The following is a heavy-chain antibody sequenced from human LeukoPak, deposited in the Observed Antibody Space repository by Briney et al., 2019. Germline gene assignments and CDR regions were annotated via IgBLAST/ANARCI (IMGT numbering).Heavy chain of an antibody. Sequence: GASVKVSCKASGYTFTGYYMHWVRQAPGQGLEWMGRINPNSGGTNYAQKFQGRVTMTRHTSISTAYMELSRLRSDDTAVYYCAIIAVAGSLDYWGQGTLVTVSS. D-gene: IGHD6-19*01. CDR3: AIIAVAGSLDY. CDR1: GYTFTGYY. CDR2: INPNSGGT. V-gene: IGHV1-2*06. J-gene: IGHJ4*02.